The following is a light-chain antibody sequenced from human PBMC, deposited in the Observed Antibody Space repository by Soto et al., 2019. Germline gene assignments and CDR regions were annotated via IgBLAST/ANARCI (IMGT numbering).Light chain of an antibody. CDR2: AAS. Sequence: DIQLTQSPSFLSASVGDRVTITCRASQGISSYLAWYQQKPGKAPKLLIYAASTLQSGVPSRFSGSGSGTAYTLTIISLQPEDFATYYYQQLNNYPQVTFGQGTRLEIK. V-gene: IGKV1-9*01. J-gene: IGKJ5*01. CDR3: QQLNNYPQVT. CDR1: QGISSY.